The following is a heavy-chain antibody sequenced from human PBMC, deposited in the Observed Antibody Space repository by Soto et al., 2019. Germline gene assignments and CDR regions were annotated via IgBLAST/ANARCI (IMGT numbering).Heavy chain of an antibody. CDR2: IYYSGST. CDR1: GDSISSGGNY. CDR3: ARDPNSVFDT. Sequence: PSETLSLTCTVSGDSISSGGNYWSWIRQHPAKGLEWIGYIYYSGSTYYNPSLKSRVAISVDTSTNQFSLKLTSVTAADTAVYYCARDPNSVFDTWGQGTRVTVSS. J-gene: IGHJ5*02. V-gene: IGHV4-31*02. D-gene: IGHD3-3*01.